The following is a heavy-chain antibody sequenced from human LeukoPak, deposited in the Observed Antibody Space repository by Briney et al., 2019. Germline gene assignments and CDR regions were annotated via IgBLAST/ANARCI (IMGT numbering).Heavy chain of an antibody. Sequence: GGSLRLSCAASGFSSDSHAMNWVRQAPGKGLEWISAITGSGRYTYYKDSVKGRFTISRDNSKNTLFLQMSSLRAEDTAVYYCARGPLTSSNYYMDVWGRGTTVTVSS. CDR2: ITGSGRYT. D-gene: IGHD4/OR15-4a*01. V-gene: IGHV3-23*01. CDR1: GFSSDSHA. J-gene: IGHJ6*03. CDR3: ARGPLTSSNYYMDV.